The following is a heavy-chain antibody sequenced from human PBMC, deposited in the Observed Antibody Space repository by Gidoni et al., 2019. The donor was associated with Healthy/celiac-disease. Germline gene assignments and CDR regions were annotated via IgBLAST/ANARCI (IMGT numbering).Heavy chain of an antibody. J-gene: IGHJ1*01. CDR2: INHSGST. CDR1: GGSFSGYY. D-gene: IGHD3-22*01. Sequence: QVQLQQWGAGLLKPSETLSLTCAVYGGSFSGYYWSWIRQPPGKGLEWIGEINHSGSTNYNPSLKSRVTISVDTSKNQFSLKLSSVTAADTAVYYCASPKAYYDSSGYYPFQHWGQGTLVTVSS. V-gene: IGHV4-34*01. CDR3: ASPKAYYDSSGYYPFQH.